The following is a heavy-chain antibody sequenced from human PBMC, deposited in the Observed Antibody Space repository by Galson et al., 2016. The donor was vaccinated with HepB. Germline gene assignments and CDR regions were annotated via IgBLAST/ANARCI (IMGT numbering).Heavy chain of an antibody. D-gene: IGHD6-19*01. J-gene: IGHJ4*02. V-gene: IGHV3-66*04. CDR2: IYSGGDT. Sequence: SLRLSCAASGFTVSSNYMSWVRQAPGKGLEWVAVIYSGGDTYYADSVRDRFTISRDNSKNKLYLQMNSLRAEDTAVYYCARHRGWYGDGFFDYWGQGTLVTVSP. CDR1: GFTVSSNY. CDR3: ARHRGWYGDGFFDY.